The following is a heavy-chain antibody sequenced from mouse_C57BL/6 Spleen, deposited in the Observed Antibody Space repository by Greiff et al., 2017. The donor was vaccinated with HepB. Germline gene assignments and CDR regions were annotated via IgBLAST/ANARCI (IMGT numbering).Heavy chain of an antibody. CDR3: TRVYGNYPDY. D-gene: IGHD2-1*01. CDR1: GFTFSSYA. CDR2: ISSGGDYI. V-gene: IGHV5-9-1*02. J-gene: IGHJ2*01. Sequence: DVMLVESGEGLVKPGGSLKLSCAASGFTFSSYAMSWVRQTPEKRLEWVAYISSGGDYIYYADTVKGRFTISRDNARNTLYLQMSSLKSEDTAMYYCTRVYGNYPDYWGQGTTLTVSS.